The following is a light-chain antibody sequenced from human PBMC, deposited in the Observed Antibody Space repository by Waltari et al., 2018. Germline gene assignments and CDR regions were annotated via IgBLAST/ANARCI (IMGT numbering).Light chain of an antibody. CDR2: YDA. J-gene: IGLJ2*01. CDR3: QVWDTITHHVV. V-gene: IGLV3-21*04. Sequence: SSELTQPPSVSVAPGEAAMITCGGDNLGNKNVHQYQQRPGQAPVLVIYYDADRPSGIPARFSGSNSGNAATLTITRVEAGDEADYYCQVWDTITHHVVFGGGTKLTVL. CDR1: NLGNKN.